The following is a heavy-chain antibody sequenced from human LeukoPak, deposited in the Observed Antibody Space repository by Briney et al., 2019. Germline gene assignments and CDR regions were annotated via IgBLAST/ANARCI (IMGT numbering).Heavy chain of an antibody. CDR3: ARGAYYDSSGYLYFDF. J-gene: IGHJ4*02. CDR1: GGSISSYY. V-gene: IGHV4-4*07. D-gene: IGHD3-22*01. CDR2: IYSSGST. Sequence: PSETLSLTCTVSGGSISSYYWSWIRQPAGKGLEWIGRIYSSGSTRYNPSLKSRITMSVGTAKNQFSLNLTSVTAADTAMYYCARGAYYDSSGYLYFDFWGQGTLVTVSS.